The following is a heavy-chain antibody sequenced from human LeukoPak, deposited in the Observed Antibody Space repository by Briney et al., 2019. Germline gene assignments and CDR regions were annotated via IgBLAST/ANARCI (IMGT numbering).Heavy chain of an antibody. V-gene: IGHV4-31*03. CDR3: ARHYGGNSDWFDP. CDR1: GGSISSGGYY. CDR2: IYYSGST. D-gene: IGHD4-17*01. Sequence: SQTLSLTCTVSGGSISSGGYYWSWIRQHPGKGLEWIGYIYYSGSTYYNPSLKSRVTISVDTSKNQFSLKLSSVTAADTAVYYCARHYGGNSDWFDPWGQGTLVTVSS. J-gene: IGHJ5*02.